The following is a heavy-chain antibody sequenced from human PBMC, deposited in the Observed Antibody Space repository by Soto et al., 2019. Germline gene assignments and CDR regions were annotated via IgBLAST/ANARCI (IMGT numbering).Heavy chain of an antibody. CDR1: GFTFSSYD. CDR2: IGTAGDT. D-gene: IGHD3-22*01. Sequence: EVQLVESGGGLVQPGGSLRLSCAASGFTFSSYDMHWVRQATGKGLEWVSAIGTAGDTYYPGSVKGRFTISRENAKNSLYLQMNSLRAEDTAVYYCARGTQGYYDSSGPDFDYWGQGTLVTVSS. J-gene: IGHJ4*02. CDR3: ARGTQGYYDSSGPDFDY. V-gene: IGHV3-13*01.